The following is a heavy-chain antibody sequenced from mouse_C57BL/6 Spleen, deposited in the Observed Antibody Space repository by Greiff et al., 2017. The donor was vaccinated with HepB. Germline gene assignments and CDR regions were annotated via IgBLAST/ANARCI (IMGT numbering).Heavy chain of an antibody. CDR2: IWSDGST. Sequence: QVQLKESGPGLVAPSQSLSITCTVSGFSLTSYGVHWVRQPPGKGLEWLVVIWSDGSTTYNSALKSRLSISKDNSKSQVFLKMNSLQIDDTAMYYCARAGDFGDYFDYWGQGTTLTVSS. D-gene: IGHD3-3*01. V-gene: IGHV2-6*03. CDR1: GFSLTSYG. CDR3: ARAGDFGDYFDY. J-gene: IGHJ2*01.